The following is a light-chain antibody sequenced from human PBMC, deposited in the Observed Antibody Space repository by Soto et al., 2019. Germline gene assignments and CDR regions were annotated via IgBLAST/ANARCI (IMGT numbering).Light chain of an antibody. V-gene: IGLV1-51*01. CDR2: DNN. Sequence: QSVLTQPPSVSAAPGQKVTISCSGSSSNIGNNYVSWYQQLPGTAPKLLIYDNNKRPSGIPDRFSGSKSGTSATLGITGLQTGGEADYYCGTWDSSLSAVVFGGGTQLTV. CDR1: SSNIGNNY. J-gene: IGLJ2*01. CDR3: GTWDSSLSAVV.